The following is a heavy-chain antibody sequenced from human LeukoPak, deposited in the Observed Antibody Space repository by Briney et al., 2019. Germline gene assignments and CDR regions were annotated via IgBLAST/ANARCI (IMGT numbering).Heavy chain of an antibody. Sequence: GRSLRLSCTASGFTFGDYAMSWVRQAPGKGLEWVGFIRSKANGGTTGYAASVKGRFTISRDDSKSIAYLQMNSLKNEDTAVYYCTRDRGYSYGYGDYWGQGTLVTVSS. CDR1: GFTFGDYA. J-gene: IGHJ4*02. CDR2: IRSKANGGTT. CDR3: TRDRGYSYGYGDY. D-gene: IGHD5-18*01. V-gene: IGHV3-49*04.